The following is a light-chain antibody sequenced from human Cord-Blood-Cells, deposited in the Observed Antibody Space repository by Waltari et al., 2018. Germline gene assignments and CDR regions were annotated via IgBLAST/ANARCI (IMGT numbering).Light chain of an antibody. J-gene: IGKJ1*01. V-gene: IGKV1-39*01. Sequence: DIQMPQPPSSLSASVRDRVTITCRASQSISSYLNWYQQKPGKAPKLLIYAASSLQSGVPSRFSGSGSGTDFTLTISSLQPEDFATYYCQQSYSTPWTFGQGTKVEIK. CDR3: QQSYSTPWT. CDR1: QSISSY. CDR2: AAS.